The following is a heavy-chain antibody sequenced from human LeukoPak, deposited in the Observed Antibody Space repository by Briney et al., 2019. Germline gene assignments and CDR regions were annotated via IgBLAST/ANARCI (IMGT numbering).Heavy chain of an antibody. Sequence: SVKVSCKASGGTFSSYAISWVRQAPGQGLEWMGGIIPIFGTANYAQKFQGRVTITADESTSTAYMELSSLRSEDTAVYYCARYDLVGSGSYNYWGQGTLVTVSS. D-gene: IGHD3-10*01. CDR3: ARYDLVGSGSYNY. CDR1: GGTFSSYA. J-gene: IGHJ4*02. V-gene: IGHV1-69*13. CDR2: IIPIFGTA.